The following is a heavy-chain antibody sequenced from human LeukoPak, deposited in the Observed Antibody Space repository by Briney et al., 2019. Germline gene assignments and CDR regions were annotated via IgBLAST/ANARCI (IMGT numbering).Heavy chain of an antibody. V-gene: IGHV3-30*02. Sequence: GGSLRLSCAASGFTFSSYGMHWVRQAPGKGLEWVAFIRYDGSHKYSADSVKGRFTISRDNSKNTLYLQMNSLRAEDTAVYHCAKAGLAMPPDYWGQGTLVTGSS. D-gene: IGHD2-2*01. CDR3: AKAGLAMPPDY. CDR2: IRYDGSHK. CDR1: GFTFSSYG. J-gene: IGHJ4*02.